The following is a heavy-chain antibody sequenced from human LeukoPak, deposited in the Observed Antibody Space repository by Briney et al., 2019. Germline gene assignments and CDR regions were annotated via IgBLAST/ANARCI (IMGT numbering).Heavy chain of an antibody. J-gene: IGHJ4*02. CDR1: GGTISSYY. V-gene: IGHV4-59*01. CDR3: ARVGGYNSPLDY. CDR2: IYYSGST. D-gene: IGHD5-24*01. Sequence: SETLSLTCTVSGGTISSYYWSWVRQPPGKGLEWIGYIYYSGSTNYYPSLKSRVTISVDTSKNQFSLKLSSVTAADTAVYYCARVGGYNSPLDYWGQGTLVTVSS.